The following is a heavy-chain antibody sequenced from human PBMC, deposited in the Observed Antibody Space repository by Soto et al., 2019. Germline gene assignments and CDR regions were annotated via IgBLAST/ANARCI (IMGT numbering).Heavy chain of an antibody. CDR2: ISAYNGNT. V-gene: IGHV1-18*04. Sequence: QIQLVQSGAEVKKPGASVKVSCKASGYTLTTYGINWVRQAPGQGLEWMGWISAYNGNTNYAQKLQGRVTMTTDTSTSTAYMELRSLRSDDTAVYYCARDGLITIFGVDYNWFDPWGQGTLVTVSS. D-gene: IGHD3-3*01. J-gene: IGHJ5*02. CDR1: GYTLTTYG. CDR3: ARDGLITIFGVDYNWFDP.